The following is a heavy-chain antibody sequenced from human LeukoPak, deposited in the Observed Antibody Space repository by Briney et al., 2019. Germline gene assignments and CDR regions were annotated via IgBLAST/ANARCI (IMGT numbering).Heavy chain of an antibody. CDR3: AKDYRIGYSDHFDY. J-gene: IGHJ4*02. CDR2: IYESGQTT. CDR1: GFTFSSHA. V-gene: IGHV3-23*01. D-gene: IGHD2-21*01. Sequence: GGSLRLSCVGSGFTFSSHAMSWVRQAPEKGLEWVSGIYESGQTTHYADSVKGRFSISRDNSKNTLYLQMDSLRGEDTAIYYCAKDYRIGYSDHFDYWGQGALVAVSS.